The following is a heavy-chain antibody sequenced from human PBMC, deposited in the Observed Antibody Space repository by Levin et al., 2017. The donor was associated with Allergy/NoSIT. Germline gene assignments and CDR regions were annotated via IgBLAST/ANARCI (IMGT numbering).Heavy chain of an antibody. V-gene: IGHV3-23*01. CDR3: AKGGITSGGWYHVKPDWYFDL. CDR2: ISGSGGST. D-gene: IGHD6-19*01. CDR1: GFTFSSYA. J-gene: IGHJ2*01. Sequence: LSLTCAASGFTFSSYAMSWVRQAPGKGLEWVSAISGSGGSTYYADSVKGRFTISRDNSKNTLYLQMNSLRAEDTAVYYCAKGGITSGGWYHVKPDWYFDLWGRGTLVTVSS.